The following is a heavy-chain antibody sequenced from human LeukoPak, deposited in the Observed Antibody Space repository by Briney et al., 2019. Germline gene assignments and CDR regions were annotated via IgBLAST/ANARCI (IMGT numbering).Heavy chain of an antibody. CDR1: GYSISSGYY. V-gene: IGHV4-38-2*01. CDR3: ARVGYYDSSGYPGNWYFDL. CDR2: IYHSGST. J-gene: IGHJ2*01. D-gene: IGHD3-22*01. Sequence: SETLSLTCAVSGYSISSGYYWGWIRQPPGKGLEWIGSIYHSGSTYYNPSLKSRVTISVDTSKNQFSLKLSSVTAADTAVYYCARVGYYDSSGYPGNWYFDLWGRGTLVTVSS.